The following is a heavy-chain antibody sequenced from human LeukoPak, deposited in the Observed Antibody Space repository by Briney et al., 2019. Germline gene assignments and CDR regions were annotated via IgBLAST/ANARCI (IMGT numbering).Heavy chain of an antibody. CDR1: GYPFTKLE. Sequence: ASVKVSCKTSGYPFTKLEINWVRQAARQGLEWLGWVHPDNGNTYYAQRFRGRVTMSRDTSTTTAYMELSGLRSNDAAVYFCAAGPRNDPWGQGTLVTVSS. CDR2: VHPDNGNT. J-gene: IGHJ5*02. V-gene: IGHV1-8*01. CDR3: AAGPRNDP. D-gene: IGHD1-14*01.